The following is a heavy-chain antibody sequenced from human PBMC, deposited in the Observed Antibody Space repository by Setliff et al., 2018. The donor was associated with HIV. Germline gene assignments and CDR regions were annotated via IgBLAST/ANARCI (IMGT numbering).Heavy chain of an antibody. CDR1: GISFSSYW. V-gene: IGHV3-74*01. J-gene: IGHJ4*02. D-gene: IGHD6-13*01. CDR3: ARGDYSSRYDY. Sequence: GGLRLSCAASGISFSSYWMHWVRQAPGEGLVWVSRINTDGSRTTYADSVKGRFTISRDNAKNTLYLQMNSLRAEDTAVYYCARGDYSSRYDYWGQGTLVTVSS. CDR2: INTDGSRT.